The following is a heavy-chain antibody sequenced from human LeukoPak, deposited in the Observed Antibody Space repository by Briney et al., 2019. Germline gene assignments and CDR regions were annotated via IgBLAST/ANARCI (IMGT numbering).Heavy chain of an antibody. CDR3: ATYRQVLLPFES. CDR1: GFTFSSYE. D-gene: IGHD2-8*02. V-gene: IGHV3-48*03. Sequence: GGSLRLSCAASGFTFSSYEMNWVRQAPGKGLEWVSYISSSGSTIYYADSVRGRFTISRDNSKSTLSLQMNSLRAEDTAIYYCATYRQVLLPFESWGQGTLVTVSS. J-gene: IGHJ4*02. CDR2: ISSSGSTI.